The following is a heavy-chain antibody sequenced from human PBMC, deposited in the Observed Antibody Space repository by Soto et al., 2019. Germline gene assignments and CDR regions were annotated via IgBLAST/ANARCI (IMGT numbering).Heavy chain of an antibody. CDR3: ARAISTGYNILTGYYMDY. D-gene: IGHD3-9*01. CDR2: IYYSGST. CDR1: GVSISSGNYY. V-gene: IGHV4-61*01. Sequence: SAPLSLTCTVSGVSISSGNYYWSWIRQPPEKVLEWIGYIYYSGSTNYNPSLKSRVTISVDMSKNQFSLKLTSVTAADTAVYYCARAISTGYNILTGYYMDYWGQGSLVTVSS. J-gene: IGHJ4*02.